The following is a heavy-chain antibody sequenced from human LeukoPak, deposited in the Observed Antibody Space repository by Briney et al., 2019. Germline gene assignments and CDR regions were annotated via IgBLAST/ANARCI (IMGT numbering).Heavy chain of an antibody. Sequence: GGSLRLSCSASGFTFSSYAMHWVRQASGKGLEWVGRIRSKANSYATAYAASVKGRFTISRDDSKNTAYLQMNSLKTEDTAVYYCTVSGWTATLVDYWGQGTLVTVSS. CDR3: TVSGWTATLVDY. D-gene: IGHD6-25*01. CDR2: IRSKANSYAT. J-gene: IGHJ4*02. V-gene: IGHV3-73*01. CDR1: GFTFSSYA.